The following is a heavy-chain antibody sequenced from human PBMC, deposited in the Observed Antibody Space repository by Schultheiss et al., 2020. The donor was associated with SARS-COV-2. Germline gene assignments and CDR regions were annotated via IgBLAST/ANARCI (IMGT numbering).Heavy chain of an antibody. CDR2: INHSGST. V-gene: IGHV4-34*01. Sequence: SETLSLTCAVYGGSFSGYYWSWIRQPPGKGLEWIGEINHSGSTNYNPSLKSRVTISVDTSKNQFSLKLSSVTAADTAVYYCARGVRGSSGYYYFGANEYFQHWGQGTLVTVSS. J-gene: IGHJ1*01. CDR3: ARGVRGSSGYYYFGANEYFQH. CDR1: GGSFSGYY. D-gene: IGHD3-22*01.